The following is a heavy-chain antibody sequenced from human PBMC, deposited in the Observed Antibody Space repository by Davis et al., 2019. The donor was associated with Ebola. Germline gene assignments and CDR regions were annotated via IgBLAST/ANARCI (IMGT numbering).Heavy chain of an antibody. V-gene: IGHV3-30*03. CDR2: ISYDGSNK. D-gene: IGHD5-18*01. CDR3: ARDRQPYS. J-gene: IGHJ3*01. Sequence: GESLKISCAASGFTFSTYGMHWVRQAPGKGLEWVAVISYDGSNKYYADSVKGRFTISRDNSKNTAYLQMNSLRAEDTAVYYCARDRQPYSWGQGTMVTVSS. CDR1: GFTFSTYG.